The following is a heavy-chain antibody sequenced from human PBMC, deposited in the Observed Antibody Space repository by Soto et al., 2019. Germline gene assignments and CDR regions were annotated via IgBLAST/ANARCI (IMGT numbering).Heavy chain of an antibody. J-gene: IGHJ4*02. CDR3: AKDPDGYNYFDY. V-gene: IGHV3-43*01. Sequence: GGSLRLSCAASGFTFDDYTMHWVRQAPGKGLEWVSLISWDGGSTYYADSVKGRFTISRDNSKNSLYLQMNSLRTEDTALYYCAKDPDGYNYFDYWGQGTLVTVSS. CDR2: ISWDGGST. CDR1: GFTFDDYT. D-gene: IGHD5-12*01.